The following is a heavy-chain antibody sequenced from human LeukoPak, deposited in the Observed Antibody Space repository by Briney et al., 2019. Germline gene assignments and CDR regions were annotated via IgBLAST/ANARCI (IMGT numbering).Heavy chain of an antibody. CDR3: ARAITTSESV. Sequence: GRSLRLSCAASGFSFSTYWMNWVRQAPGKGLEWVANIKGDGSKKYYVASVMGRFTISRDNAKNSLYLQMNSLRAEDTAVYYCARAITTSESVWGQGTLVTVSS. J-gene: IGHJ4*02. V-gene: IGHV3-7*04. CDR2: IKGDGSKK. D-gene: IGHD1-14*01. CDR1: GFSFSTYW.